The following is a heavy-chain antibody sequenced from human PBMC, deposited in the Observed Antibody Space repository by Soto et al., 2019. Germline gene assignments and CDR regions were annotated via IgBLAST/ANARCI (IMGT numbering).Heavy chain of an antibody. CDR1: GYTFTSYG. CDR3: ARDLSPYGDYVGFDY. Sequence: QVQLVQSGAEVKKPGASVKVSCKASGYTFTSYGISWVRQAPGQGLEWMGWISAYNGNTNYAQKLQGRVTMTTDTSTSTGYIELRSLRSDDTAVYYCARDLSPYGDYVGFDYWGQGALVTVSS. J-gene: IGHJ4*02. D-gene: IGHD4-17*01. V-gene: IGHV1-18*01. CDR2: ISAYNGNT.